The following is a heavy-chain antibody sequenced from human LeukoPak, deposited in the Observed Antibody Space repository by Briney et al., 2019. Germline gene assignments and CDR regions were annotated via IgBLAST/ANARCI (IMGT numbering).Heavy chain of an antibody. CDR2: ISGSGGST. CDR3: ARYCTGGSCYIQYGMDV. D-gene: IGHD2-8*02. J-gene: IGHJ6*02. V-gene: IGHV3-23*01. Sequence: GGSLRLSCAASGFTFTTYAMSWVRQAPGKGLEWVSAISGSGGSTYYADSVKGRFTISRDNSKNTVYLQMNSLRVEDTAVYYCARYCTGGSCYIQYGMDVWGQGTTVTVSS. CDR1: GFTFTTYA.